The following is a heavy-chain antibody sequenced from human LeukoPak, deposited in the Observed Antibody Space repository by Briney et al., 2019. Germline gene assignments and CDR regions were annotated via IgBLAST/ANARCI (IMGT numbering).Heavy chain of an antibody. J-gene: IGHJ4*02. Sequence: ASVKVSCKASGYTFTSYYMHWVRQAPGQGLEWMGIINPSGGSTSYAQKFQGRVTMTRDTSISTAYMELSRLRSDDTAVYYCARVTMVRGVTDYWGQGTLVTVSS. D-gene: IGHD3-10*01. CDR1: GYTFTSYY. CDR2: INPSGGST. CDR3: ARVTMVRGVTDY. V-gene: IGHV1-46*01.